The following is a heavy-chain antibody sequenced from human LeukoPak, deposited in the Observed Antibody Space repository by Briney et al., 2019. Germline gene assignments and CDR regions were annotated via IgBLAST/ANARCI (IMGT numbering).Heavy chain of an antibody. V-gene: IGHV4-38-2*01. J-gene: IGHJ4*02. Sequence: SETLSLTCAVSGYSISSGYYWGWIRQPPGKGLEWIGSIYHSGSTYYNPSLKSRVTISVDTSKNQFSLKLSSVTAADTAVYYCARHKGRVYGGTIFDYWGQGTLVTVSS. CDR1: GYSISSGYY. CDR2: IYHSGST. CDR3: ARHKGRVYGGTIFDY. D-gene: IGHD4-23*01.